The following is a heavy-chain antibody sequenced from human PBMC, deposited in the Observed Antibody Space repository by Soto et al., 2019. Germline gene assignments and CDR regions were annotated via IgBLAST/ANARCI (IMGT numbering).Heavy chain of an antibody. D-gene: IGHD3-16*01. CDR1: GFSLSTSGVG. V-gene: IGHV2-5*02. CDR3: AHKGGGDRILDY. Sequence: QITLKESGPTLVIPTQTLTLTCTFSGFSLSTSGVGVGWIRQPPGKALEWLALIYWDDAKHYSPSLKSRLTITKDTSKNQVVLIMTNMDPVDTATYYCAHKGGGDRILDYWGQGTLVTVSS. J-gene: IGHJ4*02. CDR2: IYWDDAK.